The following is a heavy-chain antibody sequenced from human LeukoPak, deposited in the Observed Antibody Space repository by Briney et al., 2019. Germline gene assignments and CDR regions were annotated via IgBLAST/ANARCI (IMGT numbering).Heavy chain of an antibody. Sequence: SETLSLTCTVSGGSLSSSYWSWIRQSPGKGLEWIGYIYDSGHTNYNPSLKRRVTISIDTSNNQFSLKLRSVAAPDTAVYYCARGPRKGYESSDNPWAWGQGTLVTVSS. J-gene: IGHJ1*01. CDR2: IYDSGHT. CDR3: ARGPRKGYESSDNPWA. V-gene: IGHV4-59*01. CDR1: GGSLSSSY. D-gene: IGHD3-22*01.